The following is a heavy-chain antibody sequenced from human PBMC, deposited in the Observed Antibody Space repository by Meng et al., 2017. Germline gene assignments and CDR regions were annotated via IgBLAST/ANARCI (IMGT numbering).Heavy chain of an antibody. J-gene: IGHJ4*02. CDR3: ARDGHVGYFDY. CDR2: IYYSGST. V-gene: IGHV4-59*01. CDR1: GGPISSYY. Sequence: GSLRLSCTVSGGPISSYYWSWIRQPPGKGLEWIGYIYYSGSTNYNPSLKSRVTISVDTSKNQFSLKLSSVTAADTAVYYCARDGHVGYFDYWGQGTLVTVSS.